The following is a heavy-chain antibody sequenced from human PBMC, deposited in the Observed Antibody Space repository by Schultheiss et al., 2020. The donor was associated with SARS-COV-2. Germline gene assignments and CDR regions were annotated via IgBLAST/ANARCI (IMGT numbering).Heavy chain of an antibody. CDR1: GGSISSYY. V-gene: IGHV4-59*01. D-gene: IGHD3/OR15-3a*01. CDR2: IYYSGST. CDR3: ARDRGGLGNWFDP. J-gene: IGHJ5*02. Sequence: SETLSLTCTVSGGSISSYYWSWIRQPPGKGLEWIGYIYYSGSTNYNPSLKSRVTISVDTSKNQFSLKLTSVTSADTAVYYCARDRGGLGNWFDPWGQGALVTVSS.